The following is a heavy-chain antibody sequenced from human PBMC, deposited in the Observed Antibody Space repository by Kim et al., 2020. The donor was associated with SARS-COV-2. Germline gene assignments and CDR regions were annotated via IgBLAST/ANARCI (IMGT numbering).Heavy chain of an antibody. J-gene: IGHJ4*02. D-gene: IGHD2-15*01. CDR1: GGTFSSYA. CDR3: VVVVVAATVDY. CDR2: IIPIFGTA. Sequence: SVKVSCKASGGTFSSYAISWVRQAPGQGLEWMGGIIPIFGTANYAQKFQGRVTITADESTSTAYMELSSLRSEDTAVYYCVVVVVAATVDYWGQGTLVTVSS. V-gene: IGHV1-69*13.